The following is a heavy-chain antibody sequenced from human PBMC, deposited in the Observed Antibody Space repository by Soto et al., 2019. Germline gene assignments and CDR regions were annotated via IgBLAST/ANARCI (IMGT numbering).Heavy chain of an antibody. CDR2: IDQSGST. D-gene: IGHD4-17*01. CDR3: ARNDYGDYRPVY. J-gene: IGHJ4*02. Sequence: SETLSLTCAVYGGYFSGYYWSWIRQSPGKGLEWIGEIDQSGSTNSNPSLKSRVTISVDSSKKQFSLKLKSVTAADTAVYYRARNDYGDYRPVYWGQGTLVTVSS. CDR1: GGYFSGYY. V-gene: IGHV4-34*01.